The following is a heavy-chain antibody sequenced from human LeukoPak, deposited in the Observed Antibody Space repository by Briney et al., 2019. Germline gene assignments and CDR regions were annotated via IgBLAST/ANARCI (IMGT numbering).Heavy chain of an antibody. CDR3: ARDPPSDAFDI. Sequence: PGGSLRLSCAASGFTFSSHSMNWVRQAPGKGLEWVSSISSSSSYIYYADSVKGRFTISRDNAKNSLYLQMNSLRAEDTAVYYCARDPPSDAFDIWGQGTMVTVSS. J-gene: IGHJ3*02. CDR2: ISSSSSYI. CDR1: GFTFSSHS. V-gene: IGHV3-21*01.